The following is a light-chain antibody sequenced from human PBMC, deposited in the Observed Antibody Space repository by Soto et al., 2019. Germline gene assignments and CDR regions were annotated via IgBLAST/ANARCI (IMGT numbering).Light chain of an antibody. V-gene: IGKV1-5*01. CDR2: DAS. CDR1: QSFSGT. J-gene: IGKJ1*01. Sequence: DIQMTQSPSTLSASLGDRVTITCRASQSFSGTLAWYQQKPGKAPKLLIFDASSLERGVPSRFSGSGSGTDFTLTISSLQAEDVAVYYCQQYETFSGTFGPGTKVDIK. CDR3: QQYETFSGT.